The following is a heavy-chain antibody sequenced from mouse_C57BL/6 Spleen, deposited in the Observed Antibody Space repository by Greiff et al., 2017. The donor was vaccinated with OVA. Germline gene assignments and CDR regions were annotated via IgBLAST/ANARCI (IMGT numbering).Heavy chain of an antibody. J-gene: IGHJ1*03. CDR3: ARRGIDGYYGGYFDV. V-gene: IGHV1-72*01. D-gene: IGHD2-3*01. Sequence: QVHVMQPGAELVKPGASVKLSCKASGYTFTSYWMHWVKQRPGRGLEWIGRIDPTSGGTKYNEKFKSKATLTVDKPSSTAYMQLSSLTSEDSAVYYCARRGIDGYYGGYFDVWGTGTTVTVSS. CDR1: GYTFTSYW. CDR2: IDPTSGGT.